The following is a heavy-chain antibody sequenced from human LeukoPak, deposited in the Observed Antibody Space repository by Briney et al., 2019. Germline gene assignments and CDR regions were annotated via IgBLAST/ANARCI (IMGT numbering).Heavy chain of an antibody. Sequence: GGSLRLSCAASGFVFSASYMSWVRKAPGKGLEGVATIKPDGSEKYHVDSVSGRFTISRDNTNDSLFLQMNSLRVDDTAVYYCVRGGTYWTVSWGQGTLVNVS. V-gene: IGHV3-7*01. CDR2: IKPDGSEK. J-gene: IGHJ5*01. CDR3: VRGGTYWTVS. CDR1: GFVFSASY.